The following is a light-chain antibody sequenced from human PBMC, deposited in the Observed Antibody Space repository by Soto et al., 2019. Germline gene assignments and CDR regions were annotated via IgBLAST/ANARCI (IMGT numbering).Light chain of an antibody. V-gene: IGKV3-20*01. J-gene: IGKJ3*01. CDR2: GAS. CDR3: QQYCSSPLT. CDR1: QSVSSSY. Sequence: EIVLTQSPATLSLSPGERATLSCRASQSVSSSYLAWYQQKPGQAPRLLIYGASSRATGIPDRFSGSGSGTDFTLTISRLEPEDFAVYYCQQYCSSPLTFGPGTKVDIK.